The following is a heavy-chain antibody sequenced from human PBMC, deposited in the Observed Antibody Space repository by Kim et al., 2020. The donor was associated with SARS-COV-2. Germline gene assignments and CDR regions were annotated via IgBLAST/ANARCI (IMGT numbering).Heavy chain of an antibody. CDR3: ARDVRGSTTVTRVKIYYYYGMDV. Sequence: SETLSLTCTVSGGSISSYYWSWIRQPAGKGLEWIGRIYTSGSTNYNPSLKSRVTMSVDTSKNQFSLKLSSVTAADTAVYYCARDVRGSTTVTRVKIYYYYGMDVWGQGTTVTVSS. CDR1: GGSISSYY. V-gene: IGHV4-4*07. CDR2: IYTSGST. J-gene: IGHJ6*02. D-gene: IGHD4-4*01.